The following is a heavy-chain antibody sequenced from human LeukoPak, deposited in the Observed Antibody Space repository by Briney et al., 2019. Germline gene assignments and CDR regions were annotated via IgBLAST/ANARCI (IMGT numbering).Heavy chain of an antibody. CDR1: GDSISSSSYY. CDR3: VRQMTAVGY. D-gene: IGHD4-17*01. CDR2: IYYSGSA. Sequence: PSETLSLTCAVSGDSISSSSYYWGWIRQPPGKGLEWIGAIYYSGSAYYNPSLKSRVTISVDTSKNQFSLKVSSVTAADTAAYFCVRQMTAVGYWGQETLVTVSS. V-gene: IGHV4-39*01. J-gene: IGHJ4*02.